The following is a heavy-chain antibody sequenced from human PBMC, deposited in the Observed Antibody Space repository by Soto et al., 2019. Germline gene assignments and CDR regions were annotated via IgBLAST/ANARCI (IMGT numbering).Heavy chain of an antibody. D-gene: IGHD3-3*01. CDR2: IYYTGST. CDR1: GGSGSSGDYY. CDR3: ARVWSGYYDEYNWFDP. Sequence: SETLSLTCTVSGGSGSSGDYYWIWIRGPRGKVVEWIWYIYYTGSTYYHPSLKSRVPISVDTSKNPFSLKLSSVTAAATAVYYCARVWSGYYDEYNWFDPWGQGPLVTVSS. V-gene: IGHV4-30-4*01. J-gene: IGHJ5*02.